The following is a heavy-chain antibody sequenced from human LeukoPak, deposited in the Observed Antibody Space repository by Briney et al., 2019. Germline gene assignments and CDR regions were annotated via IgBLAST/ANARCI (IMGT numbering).Heavy chain of an antibody. V-gene: IGHV3-30*02. CDR2: IRYDGSNK. J-gene: IGHJ6*03. Sequence: GGSLRLSCAASGFTFSSYGMHWVRQAPGKGLEWVAFIRYDGSNKYYADSMKGRFTISRDNSKNTLYLQMNSLRAEDTAVYYCAKARRGTTGDRYYYYYMDVWGKGTTVTVSS. CDR3: AKARRGTTGDRYYYYYMDV. D-gene: IGHD7-27*01. CDR1: GFTFSSYG.